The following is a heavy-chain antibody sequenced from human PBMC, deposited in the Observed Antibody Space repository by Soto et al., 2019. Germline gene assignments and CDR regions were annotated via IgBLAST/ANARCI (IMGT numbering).Heavy chain of an antibody. CDR3: ASQQGIVDTALVLGNF. J-gene: IGHJ4*02. D-gene: IGHD5-18*01. V-gene: IGHV4-34*01. CDR2: INHSGIS. Sequence: PSETLSLTCAVYGGSFSGYYWSWIRQPPGKGLEWIGEINHSGISNYNPSLKSRVTISVDTSKNQLSLKLNSVTAADTAVYYCASQQGIVDTALVLGNFWGQGTQVTVSS. CDR1: GGSFSGYY.